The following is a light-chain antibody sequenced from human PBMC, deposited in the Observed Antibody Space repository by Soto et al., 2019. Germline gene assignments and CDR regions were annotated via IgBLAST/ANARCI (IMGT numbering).Light chain of an antibody. CDR3: SSYTTSSTYD. V-gene: IGLV2-14*01. CDR1: SSDVGGYNF. CDR2: EVS. Sequence: QSLLTQPASVSGSPGQSITISCTGTSSDVGGYNFVSWYQQHPGKAPKLMIYEVSNRPSGVSSRFSGSKSGNTASLTISGLQAEDEADYSCSSYTTSSTYDFGTGTKVTVL. J-gene: IGLJ1*01.